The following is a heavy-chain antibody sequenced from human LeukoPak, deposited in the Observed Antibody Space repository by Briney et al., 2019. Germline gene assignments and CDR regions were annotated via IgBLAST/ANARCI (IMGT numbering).Heavy chain of an antibody. J-gene: IGHJ5*02. CDR1: GGTFSSYA. CDR3: AREYGSGHFFRWFDP. Sequence: SVKVSCKASGGTFSSYAISWVRQAPGQWLEWMGGIIPIFGTANYAQKFQGRVTITTDESTSTAYMELSSLRSEDTAVYYCAREYGSGHFFRWFDPWGQGTLVTVSS. V-gene: IGHV1-69*05. D-gene: IGHD3-22*01. CDR2: IIPIFGTA.